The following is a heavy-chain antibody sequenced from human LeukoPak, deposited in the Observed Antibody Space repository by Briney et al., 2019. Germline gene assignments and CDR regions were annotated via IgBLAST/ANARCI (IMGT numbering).Heavy chain of an antibody. D-gene: IGHD3-3*01. J-gene: IGHJ4*02. CDR3: ARNAYYDFWSGYSDPNDFDY. CDR2: IYYSGST. V-gene: IGHV4-39*07. Sequence: SETLSLTCTVSGGSISSSSYYWGWIRQPPGKGLEGIGSIYYSGSTYYNPSLKSRVTISVDTSKNQFSLNLSSVTAADTAVYYCARNAYYDFWSGYSDPNDFDYWGQGTLVTVSS. CDR1: GGSISSSSYY.